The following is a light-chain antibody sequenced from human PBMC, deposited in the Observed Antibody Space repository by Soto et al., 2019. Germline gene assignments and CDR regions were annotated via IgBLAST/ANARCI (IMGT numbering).Light chain of an antibody. Sequence: EIVLTQSPGTLSLSPGERATLSCRASQTLSNSFIAWYQQKPGQAPRLLIYDTSSRATGIPARFSGSGSGTEFTLTISSLQSEDFVVYYCQQYNNWPPITFGQGTRLEIK. V-gene: IGKV3-15*01. CDR2: DTS. CDR1: QTLSNS. CDR3: QQYNNWPPIT. J-gene: IGKJ5*01.